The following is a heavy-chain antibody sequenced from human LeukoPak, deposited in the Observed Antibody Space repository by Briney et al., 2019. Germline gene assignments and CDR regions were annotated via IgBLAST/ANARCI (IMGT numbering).Heavy chain of an antibody. J-gene: IGHJ4*02. CDR3: AATAEYYDSSGYYNY. CDR1: GCSISSYY. Sequence: SETLSLTCNASGCSISSYYWSWIRQPPGKGLEWIGYIYYSGSTNYNPSLKSRVTISVDTSKNQFSLKLSSVTAADTAVYYCAATAEYYDSSGYYNYWGQGTLVTVSS. CDR2: IYYSGST. V-gene: IGHV4-59*01. D-gene: IGHD3-22*01.